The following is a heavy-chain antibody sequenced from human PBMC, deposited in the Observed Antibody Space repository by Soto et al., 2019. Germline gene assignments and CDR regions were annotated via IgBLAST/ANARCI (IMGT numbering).Heavy chain of an antibody. V-gene: IGHV3-23*01. CDR1: GFTFSSYA. Sequence: GGSLIVSCAASGFTFSSYAMSWVRQAPGKGLEWVSAISGSGGSTYYADSVKGRFTISRDNSKNTLYLQMSSLRAEDTAVYYCVKDRGSSSWYDLLSPSGQGNLV. CDR2: ISGSGGST. J-gene: IGHJ5*02. D-gene: IGHD6-13*01. CDR3: VKDRGSSSWYDLLSP.